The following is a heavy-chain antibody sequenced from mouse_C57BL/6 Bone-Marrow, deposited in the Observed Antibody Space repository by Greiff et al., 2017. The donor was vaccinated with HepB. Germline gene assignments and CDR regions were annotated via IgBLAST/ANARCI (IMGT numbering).Heavy chain of an antibody. CDR2: IDPSDSET. D-gene: IGHD1-1*01. CDR1: GYTFTSYW. V-gene: IGHV1-52*01. J-gene: IGHJ2*01. Sequence: QVQLQQPGAELVRPGSSVKLSCKASGYTFTSYWMHWVKQRPIQGLEWIGNIDPSDSETHYNQKFKDKATLTVDKSSSTAYMQLSSLTSEDSAVYYCARGVYYCHFDYWGQGTTLTVSS. CDR3: ARGVYYCHFDY.